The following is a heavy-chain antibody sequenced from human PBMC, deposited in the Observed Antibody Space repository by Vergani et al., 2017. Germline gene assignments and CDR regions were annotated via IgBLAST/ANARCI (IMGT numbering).Heavy chain of an antibody. CDR3: ASGNYYYYYMDV. V-gene: IGHV3-7*01. CDR2: VNQDGSEK. CDR1: GFISSSYW. Sequence: EGQLVESGGDWVQRGGSLRLSCAASGFISSSYWMSWVRQAPGKGLEWVANVNQDGSEKYYVDSVRGRFTISRDNAKNSIYLQMNSLRAEDTAVYYCASGNYYYYYMDVWGKGTTVTVSS. J-gene: IGHJ6*03.